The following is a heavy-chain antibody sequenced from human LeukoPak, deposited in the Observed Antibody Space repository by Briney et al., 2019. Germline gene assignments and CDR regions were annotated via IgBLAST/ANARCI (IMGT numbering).Heavy chain of an antibody. Sequence: GSLRLSCAASGFSFSSYRMNWVRQAPGKGLEWVASISSNNGYIYYADSVKGRFTISRDNGENSLHLQMNSLRAEDAAVYYCARDLGTRKSIAFADWGQETLVTVSS. D-gene: IGHD6-6*01. J-gene: IGHJ4*02. CDR2: ISSNNGYI. V-gene: IGHV3-21*01. CDR3: ARDLGTRKSIAFAD. CDR1: GFSFSSYR.